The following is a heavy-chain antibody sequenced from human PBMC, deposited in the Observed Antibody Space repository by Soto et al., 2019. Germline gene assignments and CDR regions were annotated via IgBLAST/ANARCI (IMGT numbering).Heavy chain of an antibody. CDR2: IIPVLGVT. J-gene: IGHJ6*02. Sequence: QVQLVQSGAEVKKPGSSVKVSCKASGGTFSSHTIYWVRQAPGQGLEWMGRIIPVLGVTYYALKFEGRVTITADRSTSTTYMVLSSLRSEDTAGYYCASVYCTGGSCYSGEPYYYYYVMDIWGQGTTVTVSS. V-gene: IGHV1-69*02. D-gene: IGHD2-15*01. CDR3: ASVYCTGGSCYSGEPYYYYYVMDI. CDR1: GGTFSSHT.